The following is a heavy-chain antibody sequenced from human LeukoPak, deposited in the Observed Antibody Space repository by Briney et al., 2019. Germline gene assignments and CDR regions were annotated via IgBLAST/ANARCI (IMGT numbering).Heavy chain of an antibody. V-gene: IGHV5-51*01. D-gene: IGHD6-6*01. CDR2: IYPGDSDT. Sequence: GESLQISCKGSGYSFTSYWIGWVRQMPGKGLEWMGIIYPGDSDTRYSPSFQGQVTISADKSISTAYLQWSSLKASDTAMYYRAKRKKSSSTYYFDYWGQGTLVTVSS. CDR3: AKRKKSSSTYYFDY. CDR1: GYSFTSYW. J-gene: IGHJ4*02.